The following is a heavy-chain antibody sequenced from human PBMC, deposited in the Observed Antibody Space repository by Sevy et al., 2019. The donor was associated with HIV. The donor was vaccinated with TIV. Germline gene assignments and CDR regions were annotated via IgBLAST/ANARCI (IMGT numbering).Heavy chain of an antibody. CDR2: IKRDESEK. V-gene: IGHV3-7*04. J-gene: IGHJ4*02. Sequence: GGSLRLSCAASGFSFSNYWMHWVRQAPGKGLEWVANIKRDESEKYYVASVKGRFTISRDNAKNSLYLQMNSLRPEDTALYYCAGGNSGSFDYWGQGTLVTVSS. CDR1: GFSFSNYW. CDR3: AGGNSGSFDY. D-gene: IGHD3-22*01.